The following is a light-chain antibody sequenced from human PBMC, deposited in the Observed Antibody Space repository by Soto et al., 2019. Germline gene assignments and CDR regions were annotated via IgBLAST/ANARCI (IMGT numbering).Light chain of an antibody. CDR2: AAS. Sequence: EIVLTQSPGTLSLSPGERATLSCRASQTLSTNSLAWYQQRPGQTPQLLIYAASTRDTDIPDRFNGSGSGTDFALTISRLEPEDFALYYCQQYNDSPLTFGPGTKVDVK. J-gene: IGKJ3*01. V-gene: IGKV3-20*01. CDR3: QQYNDSPLT. CDR1: QTLSTNS.